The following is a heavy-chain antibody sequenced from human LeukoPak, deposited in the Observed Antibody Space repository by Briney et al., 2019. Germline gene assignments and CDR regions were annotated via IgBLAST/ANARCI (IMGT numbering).Heavy chain of an antibody. Sequence: GGSLRLSCAASGFTFSSYSMNWVRQAPGKGLEWVSSISSSSSYIYYADSVKGRFTISRDNAKNSLYLQMNSLRAEETAVYYCARDREYYGSRSYAYWGQGTLVTLSS. CDR1: GFTFSSYS. J-gene: IGHJ4*02. CDR2: ISSSSSYI. CDR3: ARDREYYGSRSYAY. V-gene: IGHV3-21*01. D-gene: IGHD3-10*01.